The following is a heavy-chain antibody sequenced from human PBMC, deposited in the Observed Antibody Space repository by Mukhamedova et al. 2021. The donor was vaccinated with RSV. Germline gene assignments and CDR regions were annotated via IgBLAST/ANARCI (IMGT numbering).Heavy chain of an antibody. V-gene: IGHV5-51*01. CDR2: IYPGDSDT. Sequence: EWMGIIYPGDSDTRYSPSFQGQVTISADKSISTAYLQWSSLRASDTAMYYCARERGGGYDGHCSGGSCPGYFDLWGRGTLVTVSS. D-gene: IGHD2-15*01. CDR3: ARERGGGYDGHCSGGSCPGYFDL. J-gene: IGHJ2*01.